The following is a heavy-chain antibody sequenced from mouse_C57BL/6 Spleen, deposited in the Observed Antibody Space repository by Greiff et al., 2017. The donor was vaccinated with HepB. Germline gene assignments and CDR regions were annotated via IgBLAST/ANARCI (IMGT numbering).Heavy chain of an antibody. V-gene: IGHV1-9*01. CDR1: GYTFTGYW. J-gene: IGHJ4*01. D-gene: IGHD1-1*01. CDR3: ARWGTTVVAKDYYAMDY. Sequence: VQLQESGAELMKPGASVKLSCKATGYTFTGYWIEWVKQRPGHGLEWIGEILPGSGSTNYNEKFKGKATFTADTSSNTAYMQLSSLTTEDSAIYYCARWGTTVVAKDYYAMDYWGQGTSVTVSS. CDR2: ILPGSGST.